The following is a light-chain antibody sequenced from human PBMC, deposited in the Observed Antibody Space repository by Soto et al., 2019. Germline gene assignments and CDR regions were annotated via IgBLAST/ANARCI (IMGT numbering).Light chain of an antibody. V-gene: IGLV2-8*01. CDR2: EVT. J-gene: IGLJ1*01. CDR3: SSFGGSNNV. CDR1: SGDVCAYNY. Sequence: QSALTQPPSASGSPGQSVTISCTGTSGDVCAYNYVSWYQQHPVKAPKLMVYEVTKRPSGVPDRFSGSKSGNTASLTVSGLQAEYEADYYCSSFGGSNNVFGTGTKLTVL.